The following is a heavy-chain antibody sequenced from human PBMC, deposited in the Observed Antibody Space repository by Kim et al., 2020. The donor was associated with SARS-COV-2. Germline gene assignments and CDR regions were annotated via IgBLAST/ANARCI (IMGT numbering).Heavy chain of an antibody. D-gene: IGHD6-19*01. V-gene: IGHV4-59*01. Sequence: SETLSLTCTVSGGSFSTYYWSWIRQPPGKGLEWIGYIYYGGSTNYNPSLKSRVTISVDTSKNQFSLKLTSLTAADTAVYYCARSGGLIALAGPHDYWGQG. J-gene: IGHJ4*02. CDR1: GGSFSTYY. CDR3: ARSGGLIALAGPHDY. CDR2: IYYGGST.